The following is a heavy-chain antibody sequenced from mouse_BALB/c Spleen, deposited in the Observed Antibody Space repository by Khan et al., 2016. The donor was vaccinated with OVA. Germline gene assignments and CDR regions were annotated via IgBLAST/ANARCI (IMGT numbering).Heavy chain of an antibody. V-gene: IGHV3-2*02. CDR2: ISYSGST. Sequence: EVQLQESGPGLVKPSQSLSLTCTVTGYSITSGYGWNWIRQFPGNKLEWMGYISYSGSTNYNPSLTSRISITRDTSKNQFFLQLNSVTTEETATYYCARTARITYWGQGNTLTVSA. D-gene: IGHD1-2*01. J-gene: IGHJ2*01. CDR1: GYSITSGYG. CDR3: ARTARITY.